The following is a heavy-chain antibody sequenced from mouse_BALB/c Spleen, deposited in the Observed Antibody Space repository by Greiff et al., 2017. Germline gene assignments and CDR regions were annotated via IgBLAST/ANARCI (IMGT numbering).Heavy chain of an antibody. J-gene: IGHJ3*01. V-gene: IGHV3-6*02. Sequence: DVQLQESGPGLVKPSQSLSLTCSVTGYSITSGYYWNWIRQFPGNKLEWMGYISYDGSNNYNPSLKNRISITRDTSKNQFFLKLNSVTTEDTATYYCARETTDFAYWGQGTLVTVSA. CDR1: GYSITSGYY. CDR3: ARETTDFAY. CDR2: ISYDGSN. D-gene: IGHD1-1*01.